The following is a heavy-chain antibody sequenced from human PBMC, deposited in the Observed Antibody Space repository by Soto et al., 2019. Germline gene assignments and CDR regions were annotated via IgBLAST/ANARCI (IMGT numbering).Heavy chain of an antibody. CDR3: ATVTGNYDFWSGYSLHYYGMDV. V-gene: IGHV1-24*01. CDR2: FDPEDGET. J-gene: IGHJ6*02. CDR1: GYTLTELS. Sequence: ASVKVSCKVSGYTLTELSMHWVRQAPGKGLEWMGGFDPEDGETIYAQKFQGRVTMTEDTSTDTAYMELSSLRSEDTAVHYCATVTGNYDFWSGYSLHYYGMDVWGQGTTVTVSS. D-gene: IGHD3-3*01.